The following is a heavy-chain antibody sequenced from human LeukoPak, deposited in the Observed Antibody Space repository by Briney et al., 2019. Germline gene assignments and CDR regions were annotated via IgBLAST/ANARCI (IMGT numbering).Heavy chain of an antibody. CDR3: ARDCSNGVCSTYQTFDI. Sequence: PGGSLTLFCAASGFTFSSYSMSWVRQAPGKGLEGVANIKHDGSEKHSVDSVKGRFTISRDNAKNSLYLQMDSLRAEDTAVYYCARDCSNGVCSTYQTFDIWGQGTVVTVSS. V-gene: IGHV3-7*05. CDR2: IKHDGSEK. D-gene: IGHD2-8*01. J-gene: IGHJ3*02. CDR1: GFTFSSYS.